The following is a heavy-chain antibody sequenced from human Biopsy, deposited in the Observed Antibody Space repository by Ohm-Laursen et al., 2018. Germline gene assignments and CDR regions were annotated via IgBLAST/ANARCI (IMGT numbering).Heavy chain of an antibody. Sequence: SLRLSCAASGFTFSSHAMSWVRQAPGKGLEWVSVISGSGGSTHYADSVKGRFTISRDNSKNTLFLQMKSLRAEDRAIYYCGRRPFFDYWSAYYVDHWGQGALVTVSS. CDR3: GRRPFFDYWSAYYVDH. CDR2: ISGSGGST. D-gene: IGHD3-3*01. V-gene: IGHV3-23*01. J-gene: IGHJ5*02. CDR1: GFTFSSHA.